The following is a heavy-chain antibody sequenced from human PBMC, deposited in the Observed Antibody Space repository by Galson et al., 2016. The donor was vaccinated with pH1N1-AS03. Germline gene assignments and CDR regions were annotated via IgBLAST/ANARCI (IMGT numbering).Heavy chain of an antibody. V-gene: IGHV4-39*07. Sequence: ETLSLTCTVSGGSISSTIFYWGWIRQPPGKGLEWIGSVYYTGGTHYNPSLRSRVTISADTSKNQFSLKMTSATAADTAVYYCARVTGFYQISALNIWGQGTMVTVSS. CDR1: GGSISSTIFY. D-gene: IGHD2-2*01. J-gene: IGHJ3*02. CDR2: VYYTGGT. CDR3: ARVTGFYQISALNI.